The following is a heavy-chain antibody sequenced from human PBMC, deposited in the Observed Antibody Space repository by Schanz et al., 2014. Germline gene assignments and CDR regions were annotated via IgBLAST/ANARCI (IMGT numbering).Heavy chain of an antibody. D-gene: IGHD3-10*01. Sequence: PGGSLRLSCAASGFTFSNHALSWVRQAPGKGLEWVALISYDGSSKNHADSVQGRFTISRDNSKNALYLQMDSLRAEDTAVYYCARGIITMVRGGDVGAFDIWGQGTMGTVSS. V-gene: IGHV3-33*08. CDR2: ISYDGSSK. CDR3: ARGIITMVRGGDVGAFDI. J-gene: IGHJ3*02. CDR1: GFTFSNHA.